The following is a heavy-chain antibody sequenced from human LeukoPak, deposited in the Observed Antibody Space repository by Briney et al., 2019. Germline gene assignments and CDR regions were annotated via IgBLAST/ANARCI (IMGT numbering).Heavy chain of an antibody. J-gene: IGHJ4*02. CDR2: INAGNGNT. Sequence: ASVKVSCKASGYTFTSYATHWVRQAPGQRLEWMGWINAGNGNTKYSQKFQGRVTITRDTSASTAYMELSSLRSEDTAVYYCARGGALGGYCGGDCYPITFDYWGQGTLVTVSS. CDR3: ARGGALGGYCGGDCYPITFDY. V-gene: IGHV1-3*01. D-gene: IGHD2-21*02. CDR1: GYTFTSYA.